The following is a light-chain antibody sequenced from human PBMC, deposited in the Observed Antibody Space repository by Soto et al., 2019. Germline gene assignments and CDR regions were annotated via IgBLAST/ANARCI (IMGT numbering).Light chain of an antibody. J-gene: IGLJ1*01. CDR3: CSYVSSKTYV. Sequence: QSALTQPASVSGSPGQSITISCTGTRTDVGGYNFVSWYQQHPGKAPKLIIYEVSNRPSGVSNRFSGSKSDNTASLTISGLQAEDEADYYCCSYVSSKTYVFGTGTKVPVL. CDR1: RTDVGGYNF. V-gene: IGLV2-14*01. CDR2: EVS.